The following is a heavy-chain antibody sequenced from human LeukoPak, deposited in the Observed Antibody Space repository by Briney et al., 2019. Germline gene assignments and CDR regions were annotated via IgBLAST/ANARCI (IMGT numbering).Heavy chain of an antibody. J-gene: IGHJ5*02. V-gene: IGHV5-51*03. D-gene: IGHD6-6*01. CDR1: GHGFSDSW. CDR2: IYPGDSRT. CDR3: ASRKFSSTWSDP. Sequence: PGESLKMSCTGYGHGFSDSWIGWVRQVPGKGLEWIGVIYPGDSRTRYSPSFRGKVTISVDKSISTAYLQWGSLKASDTAMYYCASRKFSSTWSDPWGQGTLVTVSP.